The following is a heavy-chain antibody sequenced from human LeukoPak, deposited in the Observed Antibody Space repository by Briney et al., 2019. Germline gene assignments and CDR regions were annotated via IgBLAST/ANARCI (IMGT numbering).Heavy chain of an antibody. CDR2: IKPKSGGT. V-gene: IGHV1-2*02. Sequence: ASVKVSSKASGYTFTGYYMHWVRQAPGQGLEWMGWIKPKSGGTNYAQKFQGRVTMTRDTSISTAYMELSRLRSDDTAVYYCARDDLFDYWGQGTLVTVSS. J-gene: IGHJ4*02. CDR3: ARDDLFDY. CDR1: GYTFTGYY.